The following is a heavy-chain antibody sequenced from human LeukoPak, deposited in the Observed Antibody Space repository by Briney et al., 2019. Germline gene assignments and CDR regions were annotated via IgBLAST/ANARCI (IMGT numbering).Heavy chain of an antibody. D-gene: IGHD2-15*01. CDR2: IMPNGETR. J-gene: IGHJ3*02. V-gene: IGHV3-64*01. Sequence: PGGSLRPSCAASGFSFSNYVMHWVRQAPGKGLEYVSAIMPNGETRGYANSMKGRFTISRDNSKNTLYLQMGSLRAEDMAIYYCAGDRDGGFAFDIWGQGTLVTVSS. CDR3: AGDRDGGFAFDI. CDR1: GFSFSNYV.